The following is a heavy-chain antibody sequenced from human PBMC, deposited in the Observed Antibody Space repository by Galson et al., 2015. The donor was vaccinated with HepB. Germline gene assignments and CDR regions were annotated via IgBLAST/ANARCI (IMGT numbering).Heavy chain of an antibody. CDR3: ARPYYDSGSF. J-gene: IGHJ4*02. V-gene: IGHV5-51*03. D-gene: IGHD3-10*01. CDR2: IHPSDSDT. Sequence: QSGAEVKGPGESLRISCKGFGYSFTSHYIGWVRQTPGKGLEWMGIIHPSDSDTRYSPSFQGQVTISADKSISTAYLQWSSLKASDSGMYYCARPYYDSGSFWGQGTLVTVSS. CDR1: GYSFTSHY.